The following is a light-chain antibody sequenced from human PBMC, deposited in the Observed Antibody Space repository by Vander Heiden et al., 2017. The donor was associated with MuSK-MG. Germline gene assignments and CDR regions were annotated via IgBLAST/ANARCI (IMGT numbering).Light chain of an antibody. CDR2: KAS. CDR3: QEDQTSSIA. Sequence: DIQMTQSPSTLSASLGDRVTITCRASQSISIWVAWHQQKPGKAPKLLIYKASNLESGVPSRFSGSGSGTEFTLTISSLQPDDLASYYCQEDQTSSIAFGQGTKVQIK. V-gene: IGKV1-5*03. CDR1: QSISIW. J-gene: IGKJ1*01.